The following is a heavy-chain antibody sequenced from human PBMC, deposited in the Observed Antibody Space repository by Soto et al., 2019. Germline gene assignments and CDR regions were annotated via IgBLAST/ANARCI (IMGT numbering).Heavy chain of an antibody. J-gene: IGHJ4*02. Sequence: QVQLQESGPGLVKPSQTLSLTCTVSGGSISSGDYSWSWIRQHPGKGLEWIGDISYSGSTYYSPFLNNRPPMSLDTPKDPFSQNLGSATAAATAVYYWARGPKFSCGSGFDYGGEGRLFTVSS. CDR3: ARGPKFSCGSGFDY. D-gene: IGHD2-21*01. V-gene: IGHV4-31*03. CDR1: GGSISSGDYS. CDR2: ISYSGST.